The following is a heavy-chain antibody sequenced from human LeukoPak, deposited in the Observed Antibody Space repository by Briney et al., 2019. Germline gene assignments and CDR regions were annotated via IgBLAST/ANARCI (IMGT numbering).Heavy chain of an antibody. J-gene: IGHJ3*02. D-gene: IGHD4-17*01. CDR1: GDSMSSSSHY. CDR2: IYYSGST. V-gene: IGHV4-39*01. CDR3: ARNMTAVARLDVFDI. Sequence: SETLSLTCTVSGDSMSSSSHYWGWIRQSPGKGLEWIGSIYYSGSTYYNPFLKSRVTISVDTSKNQFSLELRSVTAADTAIYYCARNMTAVARLDVFDIWGPGTMVTASS.